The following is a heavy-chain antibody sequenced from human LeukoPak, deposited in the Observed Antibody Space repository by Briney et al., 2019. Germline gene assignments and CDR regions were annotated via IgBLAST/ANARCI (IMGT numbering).Heavy chain of an antibody. Sequence: SETLSLTCTVSGGSISSYYWSWIRQPPGKGLEWIGYIYYSGSTNYNPSLKSRVTISVDTSKNQFSLKLSSVTAADTAVYYCARGRWNDLNYYFDYWGQGTLVTVSS. D-gene: IGHD1-1*01. CDR3: ARGRWNDLNYYFDY. CDR1: GGSISSYY. V-gene: IGHV4-59*01. CDR2: IYYSGST. J-gene: IGHJ4*02.